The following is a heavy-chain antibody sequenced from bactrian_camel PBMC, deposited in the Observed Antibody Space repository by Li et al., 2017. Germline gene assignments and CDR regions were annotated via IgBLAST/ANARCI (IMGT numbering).Heavy chain of an antibody. CDR2: IYTDGSGP. V-gene: IGHV3S7*01. CDR1: GFTSSRAY. CDR3: AMASGGWFGFWDY. Sequence: HVQLVESGGGLVQPGDSLRLSCEFSGFTSSRAYMSWVRQAPGKGLEWVSSIYTDGSGPYYAEFVKGRLTMSSDNAKNTVYLQMNSLKSEDTALYYRAMASGGWFGFWDYWGQGTQVTVS. J-gene: IGHJ4*01. D-gene: IGHD3*01.